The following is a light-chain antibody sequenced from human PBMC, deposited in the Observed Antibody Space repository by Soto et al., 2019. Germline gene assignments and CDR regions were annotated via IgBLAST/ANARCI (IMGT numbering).Light chain of an antibody. J-gene: IGKJ4*01. CDR2: DVS. CDR3: QHRNDWPFT. Sequence: EVVLTQSPATLSLSPGERATLSCRASQSVYSYLAWYQQKPGQPPRLLISDVSNRATGIPARFSGSGYGTDFTLTISRLEPEDFAVYYCQHRNDWPFTFGGGTKVEI. V-gene: IGKV3-11*01. CDR1: QSVYSY.